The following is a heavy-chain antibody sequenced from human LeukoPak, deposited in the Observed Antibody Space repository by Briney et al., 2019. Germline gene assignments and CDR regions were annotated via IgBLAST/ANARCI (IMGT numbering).Heavy chain of an antibody. Sequence: ASVKVSCKASGYTFTSYGISWVRQAPGQGLEWMGWNSAYNGNTNYAQKLQGRVTMTTDTSTSTAYMELRSLRSDDTAVYYCAREFTMVRGGDYYYGMDVWGQGTTVTVSS. CDR3: AREFTMVRGGDYYYGMDV. D-gene: IGHD3-10*01. V-gene: IGHV1-18*01. CDR2: NSAYNGNT. J-gene: IGHJ6*02. CDR1: GYTFTSYG.